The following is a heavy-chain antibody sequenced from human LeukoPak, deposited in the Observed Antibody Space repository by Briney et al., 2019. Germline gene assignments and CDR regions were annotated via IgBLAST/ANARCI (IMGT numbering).Heavy chain of an antibody. D-gene: IGHD2-2*01. CDR1: GFTFTSYG. CDR2: ISAYNGNT. J-gene: IGHJ5*02. Sequence: ASVKVSCKASGFTFTSYGFNWVRQAPGQGLEWMGWISAYNGNTNYAQEFQGGVTMTTDTSTSTAYMELRRLRSDDTAVYYCARDAVVPAAINPNWFDPWGQGTLVTVSS. CDR3: ARDAVVPAAINPNWFDP. V-gene: IGHV1-18*01.